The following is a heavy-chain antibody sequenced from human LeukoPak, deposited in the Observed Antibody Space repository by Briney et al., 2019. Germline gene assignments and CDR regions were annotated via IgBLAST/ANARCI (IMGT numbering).Heavy chain of an antibody. CDR1: GGSISSYY. J-gene: IGHJ4*02. CDR2: IYYSGST. CDR3: ARGGDTWFY. D-gene: IGHD3-10*01. V-gene: IGHV4-59*01. Sequence: PSETLSLTCTVSGGSISSYYWSWIRQPPGKGLEWIGYIYYSGSTNYNPSLKSRVTISVDTSKNQFSLKLNSLTAADTAVYYCARGGDTWFYWGQGTLVTVSS.